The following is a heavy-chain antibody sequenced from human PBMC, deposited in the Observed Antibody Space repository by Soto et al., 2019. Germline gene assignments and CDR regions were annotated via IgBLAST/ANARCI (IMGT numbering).Heavy chain of an antibody. CDR3: AKARTGDPNYFDY. J-gene: IGHJ4*02. Sequence: GESLKISCAASGFTFSSYAMSWVRQAPGKGLEWVSAISGSGGSTYYADSVKGRFTISRDNSKNTLYLQMNILRAEDTAVYYCAKARTGDPNYFDYWGQGALVTVSS. V-gene: IGHV3-23*01. CDR1: GFTFSSYA. CDR2: ISGSGGST. D-gene: IGHD7-27*01.